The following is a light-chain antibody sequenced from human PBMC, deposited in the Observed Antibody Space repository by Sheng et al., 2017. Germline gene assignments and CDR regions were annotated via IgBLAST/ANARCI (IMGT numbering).Light chain of an antibody. CDR3: QQYGTSVRT. Sequence: EIVLTQSPGTLSLSPGERATLSCRASQSISTSYLAWYQQKPGQAPRLLIHSTSNRATGIPDFTLTISRLEPEDFAVYYCQQYGTSVRTFGGGTNVEIK. V-gene: IGKV3-20*01. CDR2: STS. J-gene: IGKJ4*01. CDR1: QSISTSY.